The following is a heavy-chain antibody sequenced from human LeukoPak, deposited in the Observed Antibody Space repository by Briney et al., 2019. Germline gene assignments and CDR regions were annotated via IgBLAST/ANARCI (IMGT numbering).Heavy chain of an antibody. V-gene: IGHV4-59*01. Sequence: TSETLSLTCTVSGGSISSYYWSWIRQPPGKGLEWIGYIYYSGSTNYNPSLKSRVPMSVDTSKNQFSLKLSSVTAADTAVYYCARGTARLQLWGRGTLVTVSS. J-gene: IGHJ2*01. CDR3: ARGTARLQL. CDR1: GGSISSYY. D-gene: IGHD5-18*01. CDR2: IYYSGST.